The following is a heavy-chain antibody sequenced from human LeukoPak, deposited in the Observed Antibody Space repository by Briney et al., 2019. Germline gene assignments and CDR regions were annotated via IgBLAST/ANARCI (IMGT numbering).Heavy chain of an antibody. CDR3: AADYGDPDTLDY. J-gene: IGHJ4*02. CDR2: ISYSGNT. V-gene: IGHV4-59*01. Sequence: SETLSLTCTVSGRSISTYYWSWIRQPPGKGLEWIGYISYSGNTNYNPSLKSRVSLSVDTSKTQFSLRLSSVTAADTAVYYCAADYGDPDTLDYWGQGTHVTVSS. CDR1: GRSISTYY. D-gene: IGHD4/OR15-4a*01.